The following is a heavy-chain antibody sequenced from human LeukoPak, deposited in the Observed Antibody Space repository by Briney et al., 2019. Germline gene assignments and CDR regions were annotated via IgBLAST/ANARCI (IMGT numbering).Heavy chain of an antibody. CDR2: IYYSGST. D-gene: IGHD6-19*01. V-gene: IGHV4-39*01. CDR1: GGSIRITNYY. Sequence: PSETLSLTCTVSGGSIRITNYYWGWIRQPPGKGLEWIGSIYYSGSTYHNSSLKSRVTISVDTSKNQFSLKLSSVTAADTAVYYCATHIAVAGPDYWGQGTLVTASS. J-gene: IGHJ4*02. CDR3: ATHIAVAGPDY.